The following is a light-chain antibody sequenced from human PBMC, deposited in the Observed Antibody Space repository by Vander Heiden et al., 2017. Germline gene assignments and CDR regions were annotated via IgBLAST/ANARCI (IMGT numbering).Light chain of an antibody. J-gene: IGLJ3*02. CDR1: SSDIGSSKY. CDR2: EVT. V-gene: IGLV2-14*01. Sequence: QSAPTQPASVSGSPGQSITISCTGTSSDIGSSKYISWYQQHPGKVPKAMIYEVTNRPSGVSNRFSGSKSGNTASLTISGLQAQDEADYYCSSHISSSGTWVFGGGTRLTVL. CDR3: SSHISSSGTWV.